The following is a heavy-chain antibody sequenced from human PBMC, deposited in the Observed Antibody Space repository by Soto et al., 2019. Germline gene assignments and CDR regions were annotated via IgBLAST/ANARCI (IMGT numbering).Heavy chain of an antibody. Sequence: SDTLSLTCIFSGGSISEKYWNCFRQPPGNGLEWIGLIFANGHTDYNPSLKSRVTLSLYMAKSRVTQSLDSVTDADTAVYYCARDRSDNSNSYEAFDIWGQGTMVTVSS. V-gene: IGHV4-4*07. J-gene: IGHJ3*02. CDR1: GGSISEKY. CDR3: ARDRSDNSNSYEAFDI. D-gene: IGHD1-20*01. CDR2: IFANGHT.